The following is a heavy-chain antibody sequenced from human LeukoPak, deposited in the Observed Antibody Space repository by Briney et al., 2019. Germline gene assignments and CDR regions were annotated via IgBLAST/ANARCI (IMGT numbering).Heavy chain of an antibody. V-gene: IGHV4-59*08. D-gene: IGHD3-22*01. Sequence: SETLSLTCTVSGGSISSYYWSWIRQPPGKGLEWIGYIYYSGSTNYNPSLKSRVTISVDTSKNQFSLKLSSVTAADTAVYYCATPQGHYYDSSGANDAFDIWGQGTMVTVSS. CDR2: IYYSGST. CDR1: GGSISSYY. J-gene: IGHJ3*02. CDR3: ATPQGHYYDSSGANDAFDI.